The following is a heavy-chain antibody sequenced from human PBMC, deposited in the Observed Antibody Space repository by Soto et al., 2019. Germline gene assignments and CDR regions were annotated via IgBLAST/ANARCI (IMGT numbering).Heavy chain of an antibody. J-gene: IGHJ3*02. CDR3: ASEVDYYGSGSVAFDI. CDR1: GGTFSSYT. D-gene: IGHD3-10*01. V-gene: IGHV1-69*02. CDR2: IIPILGIA. Sequence: GASVKVSCKASGGTFSSYTISWVRQAPGQGLEWMGRIIPILGIANYAQKFQGRVTITADKSTSTAYMELSSLRSEDTAVYYCASEVDYYGSGSVAFDIWGQGTMVTVSS.